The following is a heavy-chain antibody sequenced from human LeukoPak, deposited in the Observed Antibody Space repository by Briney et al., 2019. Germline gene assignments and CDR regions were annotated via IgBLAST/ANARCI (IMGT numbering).Heavy chain of an antibody. CDR3: ARSPYYDYIWGSYRSSSFDY. CDR2: INHGGST. J-gene: IGHJ4*02. V-gene: IGHV4-34*01. CDR1: GGSISSYY. D-gene: IGHD3-16*02. Sequence: SETLSLTCTVSGGSISSYYWSWIRQPPGKGLEWIGEINHGGSTNYNPSLKSRVTISVDTSKNQFSLKLSSVTAADTAVYYCARSPYYDYIWGSYRSSSFDYWGQGTLVTVSS.